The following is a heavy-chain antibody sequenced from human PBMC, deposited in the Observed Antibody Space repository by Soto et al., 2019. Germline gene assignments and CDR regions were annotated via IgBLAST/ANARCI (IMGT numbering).Heavy chain of an antibody. CDR1: GYSFAGYW. Sequence: GESLKISCKGSGYSFAGYWITWVRQKPGKGLEWMGRIDPSDSQTYYSPSFRGHVTISVTKSITTAFLQWSSLRASDTAMYYCARQIYDSDTGPNFQYYFDSWGQGTPVTVSS. J-gene: IGHJ4*02. D-gene: IGHD3-22*01. CDR3: ARQIYDSDTGPNFQYYFDS. CDR2: IDPSDSQT. V-gene: IGHV5-10-1*01.